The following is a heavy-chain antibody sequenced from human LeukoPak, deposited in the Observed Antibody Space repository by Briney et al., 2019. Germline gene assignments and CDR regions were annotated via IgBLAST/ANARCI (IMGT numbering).Heavy chain of an antibody. V-gene: IGHV1-18*01. CDR2: ISAYNGNT. CDR3: ARDPLRSTWSTYYNALDV. CDR1: GYRFTSYA. J-gene: IGHJ6*02. D-gene: IGHD6-13*01. Sequence: GASVTVSCKASGYRFTSYAINWVRQAPGQGLEWMGWISAYNGNTDYAQKFQGRVTMTTDTSTSTAYMELRSLTSDDTAVYYCARDPLRSTWSTYYNALDVWGQGTTVTVSS.